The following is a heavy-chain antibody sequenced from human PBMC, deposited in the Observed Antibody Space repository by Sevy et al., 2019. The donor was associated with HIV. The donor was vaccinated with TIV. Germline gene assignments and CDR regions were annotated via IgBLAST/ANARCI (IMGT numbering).Heavy chain of an antibody. V-gene: IGHV3-7*01. CDR3: ARDTGNFYVDY. D-gene: IGHD1-1*01. Sequence: GGSLRLSCAASGFIFSNYWMTWVRQAPGKGLEWVANIKGDGSQTAYADSVRGRCTISRDNAKNSLYLQTNSLSPEDTALYYCARDTGNFYVDYWGQGTLVTVSS. CDR2: IKGDGSQT. J-gene: IGHJ4*02. CDR1: GFIFSNYW.